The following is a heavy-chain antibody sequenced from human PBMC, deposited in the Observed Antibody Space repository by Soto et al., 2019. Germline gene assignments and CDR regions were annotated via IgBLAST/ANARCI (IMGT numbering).Heavy chain of an antibody. CDR3: AKGTPTTFYDYIWGSYRFPYYFDY. Sequence: GGSLRLSCAASGFTFSSYAMSWVRQAPGKGLEWVSAISGSGGSTYYADSVKGRFTISRDNSKNTLYLQMNSLRAEDTAVYYCAKGTPTTFYDYIWGSYRFPYYFDYWGQGTLVTVSS. CDR1: GFTFSSYA. D-gene: IGHD3-16*02. V-gene: IGHV3-23*01. CDR2: ISGSGGST. J-gene: IGHJ4*02.